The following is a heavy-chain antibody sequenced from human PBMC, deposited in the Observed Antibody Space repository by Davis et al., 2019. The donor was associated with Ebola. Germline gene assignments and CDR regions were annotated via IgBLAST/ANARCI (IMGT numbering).Heavy chain of an antibody. D-gene: IGHD6-13*01. Sequence: PGGSLRLSCSASGFTFSNYAMYWVRQAPGRGLEYVSAINGNGATTNNADSVKGRFTISRDNSKNTLYLVMDSMRADDSAVYYCARAPTTSIVAAVLRFDYWGQGTLVTVSS. CDR2: INGNGATT. CDR3: ARAPTTSIVAAVLRFDY. CDR1: GFTFSNYA. V-gene: IGHV3-64*04. J-gene: IGHJ4*02.